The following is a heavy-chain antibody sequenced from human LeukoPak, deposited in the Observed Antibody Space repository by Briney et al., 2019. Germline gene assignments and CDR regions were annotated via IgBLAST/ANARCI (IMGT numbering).Heavy chain of an antibody. Sequence: NPSETLSLTCTVSGGSTSSYYWSWIRQPPGKGLEWIGYIYYSGSTNYNPSLKSRVTISVDTSKNQFSLKLSSVTAADTAVYYCARATSGIAAAGQLYFDYWGQGTLVTVSS. V-gene: IGHV4-59*01. CDR1: GGSTSSYY. D-gene: IGHD6-13*01. CDR3: ARATSGIAAAGQLYFDY. J-gene: IGHJ4*02. CDR2: IYYSGST.